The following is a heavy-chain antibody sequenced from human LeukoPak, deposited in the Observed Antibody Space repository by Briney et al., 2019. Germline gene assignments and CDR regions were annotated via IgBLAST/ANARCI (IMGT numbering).Heavy chain of an antibody. CDR2: IRYDESDK. J-gene: IGHJ4*02. D-gene: IGHD3-10*01. V-gene: IGHV3-30*02. CDR1: GFTFSNFW. Sequence: GGSLRLSCAASGFTFSNFWMTWVRQAPGKGLEWVAFIRYDESDKKYKDSVKGRFTVSKDNSKNTVSLQMNSLRFEDTAVYYCATYFYASGSYYNYIYYWGQGALVTVSS. CDR3: ATYFYASGSYYNYIYY.